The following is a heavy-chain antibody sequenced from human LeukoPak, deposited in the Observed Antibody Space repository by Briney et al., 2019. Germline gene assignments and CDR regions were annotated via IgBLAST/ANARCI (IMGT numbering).Heavy chain of an antibody. V-gene: IGHV3-66*02. J-gene: IGHJ4*02. Sequence: GGSLRLSCATSGFIVSSKYMIWVRQAPGKGLEWVSVIHSGGSTYDADSVKGRFTISRDNSKNTVYLQMNSLRPEDTAVYYCARMDLWRGAGGWSYFDYWDQGTLVTVSS. CDR2: IHSGGST. D-gene: IGHD1-14*01. CDR3: ARMDLWRGAGGWSYFDY. CDR1: GFIVSSKY.